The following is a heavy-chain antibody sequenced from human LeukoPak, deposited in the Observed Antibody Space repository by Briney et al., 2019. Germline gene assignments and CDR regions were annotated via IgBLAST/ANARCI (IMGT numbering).Heavy chain of an antibody. CDR2: IYYSGST. V-gene: IGHV4-31*02. J-gene: IGHJ3*02. D-gene: IGHD3-10*01. Sequence: SQTLSLTCTVSGGSISSGGYYWSWIRQHPGKGLEWIGYIYYSGSTYYNPSLKSRVTISVDTSKNQFSLRLSSVTAADTAVYYCAREGSVTMVRGLAFDIWGQGTMVTVSS. CDR3: AREGSVTMVRGLAFDI. CDR1: GGSISSGGYY.